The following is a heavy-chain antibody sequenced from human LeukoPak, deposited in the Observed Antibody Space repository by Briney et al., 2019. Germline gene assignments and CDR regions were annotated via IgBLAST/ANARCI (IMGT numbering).Heavy chain of an antibody. J-gene: IGHJ4*02. V-gene: IGHV3-49*04. CDR3: TRQSYSYDY. Sequence: GGSLRLSCTASGFTFGDYAMSWVRQAPGKGLEWVGFIRSKAYGGTTEYAASVKGRFTISRDDSKSIAYLQMNSLKTEDTAVYYCTRQSYSYDYWGQGTLVTVSS. CDR1: GFTFGDYA. CDR2: IRSKAYGGTT.